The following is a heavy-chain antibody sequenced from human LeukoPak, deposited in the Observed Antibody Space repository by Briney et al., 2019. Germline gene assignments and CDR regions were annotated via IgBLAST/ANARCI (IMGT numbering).Heavy chain of an antibody. Sequence: GGSLRLSCAASGFTFSSYEVNWVRQAPGKGLEWVSYISSSGSTIYCADSVKGRFTISRDNAKNSLYLQMNSLRAEDTAVYYCAREWGNAGDPGTFDIWGQGTMVAVSS. CDR3: AREWGNAGDPGTFDI. V-gene: IGHV3-48*03. J-gene: IGHJ3*02. D-gene: IGHD3-16*01. CDR2: ISSSGSTI. CDR1: GFTFSSYE.